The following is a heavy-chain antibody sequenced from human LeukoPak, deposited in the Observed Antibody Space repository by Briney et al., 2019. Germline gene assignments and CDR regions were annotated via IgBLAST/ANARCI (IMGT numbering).Heavy chain of an antibody. Sequence: GGSLRLSCEVSGFTFSNYWMHWVRQAPGKGLVXVXXXXTDGKTTNYADSVKGRFTIFRDNAKNTLFLQMNSLRAEDTALYYCARDTGHTGSRDGFDVWGQGTMVTVSS. J-gene: IGHJ3*01. CDR3: ARDTGHTGSRDGFDV. D-gene: IGHD1-26*01. CDR2: XXTDGKTT. CDR1: GFTFSNYW. V-gene: IGHV3-74*01.